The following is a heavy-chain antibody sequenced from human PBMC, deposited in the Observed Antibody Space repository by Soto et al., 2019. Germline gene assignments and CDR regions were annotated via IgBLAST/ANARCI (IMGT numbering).Heavy chain of an antibody. CDR3: ARAAWSDEGWDH. V-gene: IGHV3-48*03. CDR1: GFSFGEYE. Sequence: DVPLVESGGGFIQPGGSLRLSCAASGFSFGEYEMNWVRQAPGQGLEWVSYINQYGKITYYADSVKGRFTISRDDAKNSLFLQMDSLRAEDTALYYCARAAWSDEGWDHWGQGILVTVSS. CDR2: INQYGKIT. D-gene: IGHD1-26*01. J-gene: IGHJ4*02.